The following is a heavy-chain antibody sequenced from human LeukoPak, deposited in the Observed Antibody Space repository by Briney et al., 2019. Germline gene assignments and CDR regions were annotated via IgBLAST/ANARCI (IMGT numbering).Heavy chain of an antibody. V-gene: IGHV4-30-4*01. CDR1: GGSISSGDYY. CDR3: ASLWPYQLSAFDI. D-gene: IGHD2-2*01. CDR2: INHSGST. J-gene: IGHJ3*02. Sequence: SETLSLTCTVSGGSISSGDYYWSWIRQPPGKGLEWIGEINHSGSTNYNPSLKSRVTISVDTSKNQFSLKLSSVTAADTAVYYCASLWPYQLSAFDIWGQGTMVTVSS.